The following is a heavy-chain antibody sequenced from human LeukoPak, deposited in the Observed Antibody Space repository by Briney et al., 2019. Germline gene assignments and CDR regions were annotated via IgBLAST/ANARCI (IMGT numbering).Heavy chain of an antibody. Sequence: PGGSLRLSCAASGFTFSSYWMSWVRQAPGEGLEWVAKINQDGTEKAYVDSVRGRFTISRDNAKNSLFLQMNSLRVEDTAVYYCAKDAVRGRFDPWGQGTMVTVSS. CDR3: AKDAVRGRFDP. CDR2: INQDGTEK. D-gene: IGHD3-10*01. J-gene: IGHJ5*02. V-gene: IGHV3-7*03. CDR1: GFTFSSYW.